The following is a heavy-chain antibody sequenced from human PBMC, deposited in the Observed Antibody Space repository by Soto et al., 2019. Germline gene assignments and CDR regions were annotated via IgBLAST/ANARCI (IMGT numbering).Heavy chain of an antibody. D-gene: IGHD6-19*01. CDR2: ISAYNGNT. Sequence: GASVKVSCKASGYTFTSYGISWVRQAPGQGLEWMGWISAYNGNTNYAQKLQGRVTMTTDTSTSTAYMELRSLRSDDTAVYYCARDRNVGYSSGWRLWVYWGQGTLVTVSS. CDR1: GYTFTSYG. J-gene: IGHJ4*02. CDR3: ARDRNVGYSSGWRLWVY. V-gene: IGHV1-18*01.